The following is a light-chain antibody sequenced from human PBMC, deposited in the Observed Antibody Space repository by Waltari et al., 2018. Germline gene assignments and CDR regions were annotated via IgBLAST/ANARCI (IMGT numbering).Light chain of an antibody. CDR2: GAS. CDR3: QQYNHWPPLT. V-gene: IGKV3-15*01. Sequence: EVVMTQSPAALSVSPGERVTLSCKASQKIDNNLTWYQQKPGQSPRLLIYGASTRATGVPARLSGSGSGTEFTLTISSLQSEDCAVFYCQQYNHWPPLTFGGGTKVEIK. CDR1: QKIDNN. J-gene: IGKJ4*01.